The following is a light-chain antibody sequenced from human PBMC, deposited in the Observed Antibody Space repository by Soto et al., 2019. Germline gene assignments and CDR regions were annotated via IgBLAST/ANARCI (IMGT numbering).Light chain of an antibody. J-gene: IGKJ1*01. CDR1: QSVSSN. CDR2: DAS. V-gene: IGKV3-15*01. CDR3: QQYTNWRT. Sequence: EIVRTQSPATLSVSPGERATLPCRASQSVSSNLAWYQQKPGQAPRLLIYDASTRATGIPARFSGSGSGTEFTLTISSLQSEDFAVYYCQQYTNWRTFGQGTKVDIK.